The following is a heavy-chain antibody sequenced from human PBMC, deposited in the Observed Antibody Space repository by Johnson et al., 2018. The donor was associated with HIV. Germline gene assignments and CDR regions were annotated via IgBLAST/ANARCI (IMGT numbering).Heavy chain of an antibody. J-gene: IGHJ3*02. Sequence: QVQLVESGGGLVKPGGSLRLSCAASGFTFSDYYMSWIRQAPGKGLEWVSYISSSGSTIYYADSVKGRFTISRDNAKNSLYLQMNSLRAEDTAVYYCARGGSHITIFGVDINMGAFDIWGQGTMVTVSS. CDR1: GFTFSDYY. D-gene: IGHD3-3*01. V-gene: IGHV3-11*04. CDR2: ISSSGSTI. CDR3: ARGGSHITIFGVDINMGAFDI.